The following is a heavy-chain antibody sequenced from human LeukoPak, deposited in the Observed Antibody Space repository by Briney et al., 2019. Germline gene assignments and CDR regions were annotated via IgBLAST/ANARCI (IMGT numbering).Heavy chain of an antibody. CDR1: GGSISSYY. D-gene: IGHD6-19*01. V-gene: IGHV4-59*01. CDR3: ARDGDSSGWYDY. CDR2: IYYSGST. Sequence: SETLSLTCTASGGSISSYYWSWIRQPPGKGLEWIGYIYYSGSTNYNPSLKSRVTISVDTSKNQFSLKLSSVTAADTAVYYCARDGDSSGWYDYWSQGTLVTVSS. J-gene: IGHJ4*02.